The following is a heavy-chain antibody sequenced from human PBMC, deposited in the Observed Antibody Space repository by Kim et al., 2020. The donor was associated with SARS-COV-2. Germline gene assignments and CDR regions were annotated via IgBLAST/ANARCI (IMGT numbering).Heavy chain of an antibody. Sequence: SVKVSCKASGGTFSSYAISWVRQAPGQGLEWMGGIIPIFGTANYAQKFQGRVTITADESTSTAYMELSSLRSEDTAVYYCRYYDSSGYYWGDYWDQGTLVTVSS. V-gene: IGHV1-69*13. CDR1: GGTFSSYA. CDR3: RYYDSSGYYWGDY. J-gene: IGHJ4*02. CDR2: IIPIFGTA. D-gene: IGHD3-22*01.